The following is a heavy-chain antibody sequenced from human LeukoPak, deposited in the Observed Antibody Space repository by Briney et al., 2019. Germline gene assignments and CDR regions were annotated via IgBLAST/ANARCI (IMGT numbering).Heavy chain of an antibody. D-gene: IGHD6-13*01. V-gene: IGHV3-30*02. J-gene: IGHJ4*02. CDR2: IRYDGSSK. CDR3: ARDLMGIAYRGAFYY. CDR1: RFTFSNYG. Sequence: GGSLRLSCAASRFTFSNYGMHWVRQAPGKGLEWVAFIRYDGSSKYYADSVKGRFTISRDNAKNSLYLQMNSLRAEDTAVYYCARDLMGIAYRGAFYYWGQGTLVTVSS.